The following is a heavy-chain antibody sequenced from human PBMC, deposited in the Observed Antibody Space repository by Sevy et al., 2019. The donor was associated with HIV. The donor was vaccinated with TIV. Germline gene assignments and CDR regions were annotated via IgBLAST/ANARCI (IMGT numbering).Heavy chain of an antibody. CDR2: IRSKTYGGTT. Sequence: GGSLRLSCTGSGFTFGDYAMSWIRQAPGKGVEWVGFIRSKTYGGTTDYAASVKGRFTISRDDSKSIAYLQMNSLKSEDTAVYYCTRIRGTISPYYYYGMDVWGQGTTVTVSS. CDR3: TRIRGTISPYYYYGMDV. V-gene: IGHV3-49*03. J-gene: IGHJ6*02. D-gene: IGHD3-10*01. CDR1: GFTFGDYA.